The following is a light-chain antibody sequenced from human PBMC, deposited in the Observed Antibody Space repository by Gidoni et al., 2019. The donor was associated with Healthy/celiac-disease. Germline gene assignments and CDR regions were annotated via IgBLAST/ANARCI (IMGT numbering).Light chain of an antibody. V-gene: IGKV1-39*01. J-gene: IGKJ4*01. CDR1: QSISSY. Sequence: IQMTQSPSSLSASVGDRVTITCQSSQSISSYLNWYQQKPGKAPKLLIYAASSLQSGVPSRFSGSGSGTDFTLTISSLQPEDFATYYCQQSYSTPPTFGGGTKVEIK. CDR2: AAS. CDR3: QQSYSTPPT.